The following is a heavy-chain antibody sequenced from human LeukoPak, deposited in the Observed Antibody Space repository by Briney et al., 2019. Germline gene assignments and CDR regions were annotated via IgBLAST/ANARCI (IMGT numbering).Heavy chain of an antibody. J-gene: IGHJ4*02. V-gene: IGHV3-15*01. CDR3: PTRPTATHHLDY. CDR2: IKSKTDGGAT. CDR1: GFTFSTPW. Sequence: GGSLRLSCAASGFTFSTPWMSWLRQAPGEGLEWVGRIKSKTDGGATDYAAPVKGRFTISRDDSKNTLYLQMNSLKIEDTAVYYGPTRPTATHHLDYWRQGPLVT. D-gene: IGHD1-14*01.